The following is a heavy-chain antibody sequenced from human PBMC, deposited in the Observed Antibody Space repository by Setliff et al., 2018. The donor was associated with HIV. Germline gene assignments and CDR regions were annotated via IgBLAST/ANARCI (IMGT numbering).Heavy chain of an antibody. CDR2: IYPDESDS. CDR3: ARVDMGYYYDSSGYSHFDH. D-gene: IGHD3-22*01. CDR1: GYSFPTYW. J-gene: IGHJ4*02. Sequence: GESLKISCKGSGYSFPTYWIAWVRQMPGKGLEWMGVIYPDESDSRYSPSFRGQVTISADKSINTAYLQWSSLKASDIAMYYCARVDMGYYYDSSGYSHFDHWGQGTLVTVSS. V-gene: IGHV5-51*01.